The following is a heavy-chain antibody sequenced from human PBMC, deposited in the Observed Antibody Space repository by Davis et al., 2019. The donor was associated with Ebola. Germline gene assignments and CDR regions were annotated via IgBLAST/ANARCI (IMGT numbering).Heavy chain of an antibody. CDR3: ARDLGIAAASDLLYYYHGMDV. Sequence: GESLKISCAASGFTFTTYGMHWVRQAPGKGLQWVAVISFDGSDKYFADSVKGRFTISRDNSKNTLYLQMNSLRAEDTAVYYCARDLGIAAASDLLYYYHGMDVWGKGTTVTVSS. J-gene: IGHJ6*04. D-gene: IGHD6-13*01. CDR2: ISFDGSDK. V-gene: IGHV3-30-3*01. CDR1: GFTFTTYG.